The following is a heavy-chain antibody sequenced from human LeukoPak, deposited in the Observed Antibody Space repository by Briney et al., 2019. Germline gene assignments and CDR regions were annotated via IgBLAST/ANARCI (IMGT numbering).Heavy chain of an antibody. V-gene: IGHV4-31*03. CDR3: ARGREAATLGWFDP. CDR1: GGSISSGGYY. Sequence: SETLSLTCTVSGGSISSGGYYWSWSRQHPGKGLEWSGYIYYSGSTYYNPSLKSRVTISVDTSKNQFSLKLSSVTAADTAVYYCARGREAATLGWFDPWGQGTLVTVSS. D-gene: IGHD2-15*01. CDR2: IYYSGST. J-gene: IGHJ5*02.